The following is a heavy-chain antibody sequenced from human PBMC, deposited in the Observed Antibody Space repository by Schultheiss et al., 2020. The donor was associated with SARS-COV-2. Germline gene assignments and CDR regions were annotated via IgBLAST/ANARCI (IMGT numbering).Heavy chain of an antibody. D-gene: IGHD2-2*01. V-gene: IGHV3-7*04. CDR3: AKDFLGYCSSTSCLFQH. CDR1: GFTFSSYW. Sequence: GESLKISCAASGFTFSSYWMSWVRQAPGKGLEWVANIKQDGSEKYYVDSVKGRFTISRDNAKNSLYLQMNSLRAEDTAVYYCAKDFLGYCSSTSCLFQHWGQGTLVTVSS. J-gene: IGHJ1*01. CDR2: IKQDGSEK.